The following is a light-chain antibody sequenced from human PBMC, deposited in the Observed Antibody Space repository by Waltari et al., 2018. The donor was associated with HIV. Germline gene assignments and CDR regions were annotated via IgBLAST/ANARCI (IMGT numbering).Light chain of an antibody. CDR1: QSVLNYSNNKNY. V-gene: IGKV4-1*01. J-gene: IGKJ2*03. CDR2: WAS. Sequence: DIVMTQSPDSLSVSLGERATINCKSSQSVLNYSNNKNYLAWYQHKPGQVLKLLFYWASTRESWVPDRFSGSVSGTDFSLTISSLQAEDVAVYYCQQYYSSPYSFGPGTKLEIK. CDR3: QQYYSSPYS.